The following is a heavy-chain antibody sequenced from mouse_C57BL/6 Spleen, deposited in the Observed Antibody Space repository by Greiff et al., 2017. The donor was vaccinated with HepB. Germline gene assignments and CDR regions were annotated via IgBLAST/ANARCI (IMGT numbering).Heavy chain of an antibody. V-gene: IGHV1-66*01. J-gene: IGHJ2*01. D-gene: IGHD1-1*01. CDR2: IYPGSGNT. CDR3: ASPLLRYGYFDY. CDR1: GYSFTSYY. Sequence: VKLVESGPELVKPGASVKISCKASGYSFTSYYIHWVKQRPGQGLEWIGWIYPGSGNTKYNEKFKGKATLTADTSSSTAYMQLSSLTSEDSAVYYCASPLLRYGYFDYWGQGTTLTVSS.